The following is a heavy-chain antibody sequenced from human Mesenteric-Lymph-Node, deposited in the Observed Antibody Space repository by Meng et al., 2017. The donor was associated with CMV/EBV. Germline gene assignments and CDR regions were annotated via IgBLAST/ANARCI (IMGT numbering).Heavy chain of an antibody. CDR1: GDSVTSGGHY. CDR2: IYYTGST. V-gene: IGHV4-61*08. CDR3: AKLEYYYGMDV. J-gene: IGHJ6*02. Sequence: SETLSLTCTVSGDSVTSGGHYWSWIRQTPGKGLEWIGYIYYTGSTSDNPSLKGRVTISVDTSKNQFSLRLSSVTAADTAVYYCAKLEYYYGMDVWGQGTTVTVSS. D-gene: IGHD3-3*01.